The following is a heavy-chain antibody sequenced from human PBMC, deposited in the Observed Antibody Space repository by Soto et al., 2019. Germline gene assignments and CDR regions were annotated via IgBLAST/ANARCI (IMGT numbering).Heavy chain of an antibody. Sequence: GGSLRLSCVVSGFTFSNSGMHWVRQAPGKGLEWVAVIWYDGSNKYYADSVKGRFTISRDNSKNTLYLQMNSLRAEDTAVYYCARSPYYYDSSGYLDYWGQGTLVTVSS. CDR3: ARSPYYYDSSGYLDY. V-gene: IGHV3-33*08. CDR2: IWYDGSNK. CDR1: GFTFSNSG. J-gene: IGHJ4*02. D-gene: IGHD3-22*01.